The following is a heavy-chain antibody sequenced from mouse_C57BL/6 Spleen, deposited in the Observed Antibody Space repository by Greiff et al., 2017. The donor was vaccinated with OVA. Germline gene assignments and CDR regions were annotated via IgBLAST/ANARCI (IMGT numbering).Heavy chain of an antibody. CDR3: TDAVPFAY. CDR2: IRLKSDNYAT. D-gene: IGHD3-3*01. V-gene: IGHV6-3*01. Sequence: EVMLVESGGGLVQPGGSMKLSCVASGFTFSNYWMNWVRQSPEKGLEWVAQIRLKSDNYATHYAESVKGRFTISRDDSKSSVYLQMNNVRAEDTGIYYCTDAVPFAYWGQGALVTVSA. CDR1: GFTFSNYW. J-gene: IGHJ3*01.